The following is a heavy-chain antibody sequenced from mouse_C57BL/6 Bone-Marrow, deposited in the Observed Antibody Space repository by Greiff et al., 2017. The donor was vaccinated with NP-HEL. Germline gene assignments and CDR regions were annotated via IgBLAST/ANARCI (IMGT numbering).Heavy chain of an antibody. CDR2: INPNNGGT. CDR3: ARRYYYGSSYDYYAMDY. J-gene: IGHJ4*01. V-gene: IGHV1-18*01. CDR1: GYTFTDYN. D-gene: IGHD1-1*01. Sequence: VKPGASVKIPCKASGYTFTDYNMDWVKQSHGKSLEWIGDINPNNGGTIYNQKFKGKATLTVDKSSSTAYMELRSLTSEDTAVYYCARRYYYGSSYDYYAMDYWGQGTSVTVSS.